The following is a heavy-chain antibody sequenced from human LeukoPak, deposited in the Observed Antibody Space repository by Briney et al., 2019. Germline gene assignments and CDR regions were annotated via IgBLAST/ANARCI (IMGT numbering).Heavy chain of an antibody. Sequence: GGSLRLSCAASGFTFSSYSMNWVRQAPGKGRKWCSSISSSSSYIYYADSVKGRFTISRDNAKNSLYLQMNSQRAEDTAVYYCARTKLPRDSSGWYVWGQGTLVTVSS. CDR2: ISSSSSYI. CDR1: GFTFSSYS. CDR3: ARTKLPRDSSGWYV. V-gene: IGHV3-21*01. D-gene: IGHD6-19*01. J-gene: IGHJ4*02.